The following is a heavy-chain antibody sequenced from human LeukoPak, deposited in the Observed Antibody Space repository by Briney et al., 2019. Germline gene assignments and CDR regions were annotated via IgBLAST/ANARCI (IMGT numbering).Heavy chain of an antibody. CDR2: ITSSGSSI. V-gene: IGHV3-21*01. Sequence: PGRSLRLSCAASGFTFRSYAMHWVRQAPGKGLEWVSSITSSGSSIYYADSVKGRFTISRDNAKNSPYLQMNSLRAEDTAVYYCARAQIEDYWGQGTLVTVSS. J-gene: IGHJ4*02. CDR3: ARAQIEDY. CDR1: GFTFRSYA.